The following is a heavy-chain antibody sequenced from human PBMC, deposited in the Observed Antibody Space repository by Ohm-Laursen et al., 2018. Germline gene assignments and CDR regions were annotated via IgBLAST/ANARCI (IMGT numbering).Heavy chain of an antibody. CDR2: ISPYSGQT. CDR3: ARGDTYGFDY. D-gene: IGHD3-10*01. J-gene: IGHJ4*02. V-gene: IGHV1-18*01. Sequence: ASVKVSCKASGYTFDSFGITWVRQAPGQGLEWMGWISPYSGQTKYALKLQGRVTMTTDTSTSTAYMDVRGLRSDDTAVYYYARGDTYGFDYWGQGTLVTVSS. CDR1: GYTFDSFG.